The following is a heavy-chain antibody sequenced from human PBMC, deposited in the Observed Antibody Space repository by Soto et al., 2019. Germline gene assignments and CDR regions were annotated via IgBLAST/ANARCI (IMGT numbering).Heavy chain of an antibody. J-gene: IGHJ4*02. CDR3: ARVGFSRYCSSTSCHRDFDY. CDR2: TNAGNGNT. D-gene: IGHD2-2*01. V-gene: IGHV1-3*01. CDR1: GYSFTTFG. Sequence: GASVKVSCKASGYSFTTFGIHWVRQAPGQRPEWMGWTNAGNGNTRSSQRFQGRITITRDTSANTVYMELRDLRSEDTSVYYCARVGFSRYCSSTSCHRDFDYWGQGTLVTVSS.